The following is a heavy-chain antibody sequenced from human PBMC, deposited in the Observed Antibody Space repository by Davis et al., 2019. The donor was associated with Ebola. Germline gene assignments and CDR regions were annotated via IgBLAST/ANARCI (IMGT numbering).Heavy chain of an antibody. Sequence: SGPTLVKPTQTLTLTCTFSGFSLSTSGMCVSWIRQPPGKALEWLARIDWDDDKYYSTSLKTRLTISKDTSKNQVVLTMTNMDPVDTATYYCARIRVVRGVLSPYYYYYGMDVWGQGTTVTVSS. CDR1: GFSLSTSGMC. CDR2: IDWDDDK. J-gene: IGHJ6*02. CDR3: ARIRVVRGVLSPYYYYYGMDV. D-gene: IGHD3-10*01. V-gene: IGHV2-70*11.